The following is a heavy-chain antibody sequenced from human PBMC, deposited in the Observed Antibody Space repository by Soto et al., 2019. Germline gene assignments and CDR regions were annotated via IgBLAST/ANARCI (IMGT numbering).Heavy chain of an antibody. CDR3: ARDPVLRYFDWLPLCGMDV. V-gene: IGHV1-18*04. J-gene: IGHJ6*02. CDR2: ISAYNGNT. D-gene: IGHD3-9*01. Sequence: QVQLVQSGAEVKKPGASVKVSCKASGYTFTSYGISWVRQAPGQGLEWMGWISAYNGNTNYAQKLQGRVTMTTDTSTSTAYMELRGLRSDDTAVYYCARDPVLRYFDWLPLCGMDVWGQGTTVTVSS. CDR1: GYTFTSYG.